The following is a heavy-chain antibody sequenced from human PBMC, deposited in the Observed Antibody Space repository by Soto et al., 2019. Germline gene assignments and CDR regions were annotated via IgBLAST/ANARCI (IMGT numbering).Heavy chain of an antibody. CDR3: AKDRYSSSAYYYYDMDA. CDR2: ISGNSGSL. Sequence: PGGSLRLSCAASGFIFDDYAMHSVRQAPGKGLEWVSVISGNSGSLGYADSVKGRFTISRDNAKNSLYLQINSLRAEDTALYYCAKDRYSSSAYYYYDMDAWGQGTTVTVSS. D-gene: IGHD6-6*01. CDR1: GFIFDDYA. V-gene: IGHV3-9*01. J-gene: IGHJ6*02.